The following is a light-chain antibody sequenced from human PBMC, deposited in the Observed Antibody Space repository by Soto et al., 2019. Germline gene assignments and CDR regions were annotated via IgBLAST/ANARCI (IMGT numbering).Light chain of an antibody. J-gene: IGKJ5*01. CDR1: QSISIN. V-gene: IGKV3-15*01. CDR2: AAS. CDR3: QQLNSYPFT. Sequence: EIVLTQSPATLSVSPGERATLSCRAPQSISINLAWYQQKPGQAPRLLIYAASNRATGVPARFSGSWSGTEFTLTISSLQPEDFATYYCQQLNSYPFTFGQGTRLEIK.